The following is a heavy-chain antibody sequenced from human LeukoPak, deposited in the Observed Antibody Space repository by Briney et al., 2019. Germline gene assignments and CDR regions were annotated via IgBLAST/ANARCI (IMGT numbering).Heavy chain of an antibody. Sequence: ASVKVSCKASGYTFTSYDINWARQATGQGLEWMGWMNPNGGSTVYAQKFQGRVTMTRNTSITTAYMELSSLTSEDTAVYYCARFGQSLVSAVPGLDFWGQGTLVTVSS. CDR3: ARFGQSLVSAVPGLDF. CDR1: GYTFTSYD. CDR2: MNPNGGST. D-gene: IGHD6-19*01. J-gene: IGHJ4*02. V-gene: IGHV1-8*01.